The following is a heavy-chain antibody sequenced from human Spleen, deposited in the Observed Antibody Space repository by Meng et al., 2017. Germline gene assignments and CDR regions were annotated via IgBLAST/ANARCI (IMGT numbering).Heavy chain of an antibody. CDR3: ARRDYYGPIGY. Sequence: QVQLQQWGAGLLKPSETLSLTCAVNGGSRSGAYWNWIRQPPGKGLEWIGEINHSGSTNYNPSLKSRVTISVDTSKNQFSLKLSSVTAADTAVYYCARRDYYGPIGYWGQGTLVTVSS. J-gene: IGHJ4*02. CDR2: INHSGST. D-gene: IGHD3-10*01. CDR1: GGSRSGAY. V-gene: IGHV4-34*01.